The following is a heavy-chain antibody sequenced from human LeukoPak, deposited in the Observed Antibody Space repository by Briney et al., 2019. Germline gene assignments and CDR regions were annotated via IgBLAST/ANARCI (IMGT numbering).Heavy chain of an antibody. CDR1: GFTFSSYA. V-gene: IGHV3-23*01. CDR3: AKSPATMTTVTTRWGWGQYYFDY. J-gene: IGHJ4*02. D-gene: IGHD4-17*01. Sequence: PGGSLRLSCAASGFTFSSYAMSWVRQAPGKGLEWVSAISGSGGSTYYADSVKGRFTISRDNSKNTLYLQMNSLRAEDTAVYYCAKSPATMTTVTTRWGWGQYYFDYWGQGTLVTVSS. CDR2: ISGSGGST.